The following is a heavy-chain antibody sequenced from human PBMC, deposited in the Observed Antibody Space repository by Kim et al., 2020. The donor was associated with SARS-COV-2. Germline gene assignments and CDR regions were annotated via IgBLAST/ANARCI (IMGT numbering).Heavy chain of an antibody. Sequence: GGSLRLSCAASGFTFSSYGMHWVRQAPGKGLEWVAVIWYDGSNKYYADSVKGRFTISRDNSKNTLYLQMNSLRAEDTAVYYCARVKAPYCSGGSCYSGYYYYGMDVWGQGTTVTVSS. D-gene: IGHD2-15*01. CDR3: ARVKAPYCSGGSCYSGYYYYGMDV. CDR2: IWYDGSNK. J-gene: IGHJ6*02. V-gene: IGHV3-33*01. CDR1: GFTFSSYG.